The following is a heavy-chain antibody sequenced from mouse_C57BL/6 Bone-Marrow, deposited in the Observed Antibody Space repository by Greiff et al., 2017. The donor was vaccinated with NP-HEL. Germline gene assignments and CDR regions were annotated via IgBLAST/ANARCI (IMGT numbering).Heavy chain of an antibody. CDR2: INPYNGDT. J-gene: IGHJ4*01. Sequence: VQLQQSGPELVKPGDSVKISCKASGYSFTGYFMNWVMQSHGKSLEWIGRINPYNGDTFYNQKFKGKATLTVDKSSSTAHMELRSLTSEDSAVYYCARSLWRGYYYAMDYWGQGTSVTVSS. D-gene: IGHD1-1*02. CDR3: ARSLWRGYYYAMDY. V-gene: IGHV1-20*01. CDR1: GYSFTGYF.